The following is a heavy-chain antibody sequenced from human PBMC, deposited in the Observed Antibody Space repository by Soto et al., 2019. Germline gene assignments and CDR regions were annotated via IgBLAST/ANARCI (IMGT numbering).Heavy chain of an antibody. Sequence: ASVKVSCKASGYTLTGYYIHWVRQAPGQGLEWMGWINPNSGGTNYARKFQGWVTMTRDTSISTAYMELSRLRSGDTAVYYCARGSVAGTSPAFDIWGQGTMVTAS. J-gene: IGHJ3*02. CDR1: GYTLTGYY. D-gene: IGHD6-19*01. V-gene: IGHV1-2*04. CDR3: ARGSVAGTSPAFDI. CDR2: INPNSGGT.